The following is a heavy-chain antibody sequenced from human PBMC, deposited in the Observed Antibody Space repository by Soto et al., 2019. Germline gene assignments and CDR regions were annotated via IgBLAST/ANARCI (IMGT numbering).Heavy chain of an antibody. CDR3: ARGKLAADL. Sequence: SETLSLTCTVSGVSISSHYWSWNRQPPGKGLEWIGFIYNSGSASYNPSLQSRVTISVDTSKNQVSLKVTSVTAAASAVYYCARGKLAADLWGPGALVTVSS. CDR2: IYNSGSA. V-gene: IGHV4-59*11. J-gene: IGHJ5*02. CDR1: GVSISSHY.